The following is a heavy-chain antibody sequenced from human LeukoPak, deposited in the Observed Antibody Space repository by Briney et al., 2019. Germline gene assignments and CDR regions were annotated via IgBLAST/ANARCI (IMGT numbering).Heavy chain of an antibody. Sequence: ASVKVSCKASGYTFTSYGISWVRQAPGQGLEWMGWISAYNGNTNYAQKLQGRVTMTTDTSTSTAYMELRSPRSDDTAVYYCARVRPDSSGYYYAFDIWGQGTMVTVSS. D-gene: IGHD3-22*01. J-gene: IGHJ3*02. V-gene: IGHV1-18*01. CDR1: GYTFTSYG. CDR3: ARVRPDSSGYYYAFDI. CDR2: ISAYNGNT.